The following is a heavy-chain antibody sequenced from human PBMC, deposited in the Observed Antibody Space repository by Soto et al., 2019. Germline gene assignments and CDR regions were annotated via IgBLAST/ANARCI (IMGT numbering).Heavy chain of an antibody. CDR1: GGSISSGGYY. V-gene: IGHV4-31*03. CDR2: IYYSGST. J-gene: IGHJ4*02. D-gene: IGHD2-15*01. CDR3: ARDPHCGGTTRGGLDY. Sequence: SETLSLTCTVSGGSISSGGYYWSWIRQHPGKGLEWIGYIYYSGSTHYNPSLKSRVTISVDTSKNQFSLKLSSVTAADTAVYYCARDPHCGGTTRGGLDYWGQGTLVTVSS.